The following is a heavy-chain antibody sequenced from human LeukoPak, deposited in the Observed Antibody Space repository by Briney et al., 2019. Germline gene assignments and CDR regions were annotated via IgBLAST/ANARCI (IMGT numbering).Heavy chain of an antibody. CDR3: AKGERRGRYYYYYMDV. CDR1: GFTFSDHY. CDR2: TRNKANSYIT. D-gene: IGHD1-26*01. Sequence: GGSLRLSCAASGFTFSDHYMDWVRQAPGKGLEWVGRTRNKANSYITEYAASVEGRFTISRDNSKNSLYLQMNSLKTEDTAVYYCAKGERRGRYYYYYMDVWGKGTTVTISS. V-gene: IGHV3-72*01. J-gene: IGHJ6*03.